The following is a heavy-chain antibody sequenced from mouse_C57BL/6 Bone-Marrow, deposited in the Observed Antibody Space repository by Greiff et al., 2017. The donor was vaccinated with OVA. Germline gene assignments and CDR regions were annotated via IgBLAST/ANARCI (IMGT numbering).Heavy chain of an antibody. V-gene: IGHV2-9-1*01. J-gene: IGHJ4*01. CDR3: ARSGSSLHYYAMDY. D-gene: IGHD1-1*01. Sequence: VKLMESGPGLVAPSQSLSITCTVSGFSLTSYAISWVRQPPGKGLAWLGVIWTGGGTNYNSALKSRLSLSKDNSKSQVFLKMNSLQTEDTARYYCARSGSSLHYYAMDYWGQGTSVTVSS. CDR2: IWTGGGT. CDR1: GFSLTSYA.